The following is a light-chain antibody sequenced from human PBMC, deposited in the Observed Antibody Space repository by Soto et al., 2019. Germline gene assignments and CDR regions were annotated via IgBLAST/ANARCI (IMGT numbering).Light chain of an antibody. V-gene: IGKV1-39*01. CDR2: AAS. CDR3: QQSYSSPPT. J-gene: IGKJ1*01. CDR1: QSISIY. Sequence: DIQMTQSPSSLSASVGDRVTITCRASQSISIYLNWYQQQPGKAPKLLIYAASSLQSGVPSRFGGSGSGTDFTLTISSLQLEDFATYYCQQSYSSPPTFGQGTKVEIK.